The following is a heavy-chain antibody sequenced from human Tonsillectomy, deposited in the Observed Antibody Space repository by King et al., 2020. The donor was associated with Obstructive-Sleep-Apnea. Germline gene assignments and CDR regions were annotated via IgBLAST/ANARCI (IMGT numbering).Heavy chain of an antibody. J-gene: IGHJ4*02. CDR3: SRARYYDSSRYYQYYFDS. Sequence: VQLVESGGGVVQPGRSLRLSCAASGFTVSNYGMHWVRQAPGKGLEWVAFIRYDGSDKYYADSVKGRFTISRGNSKNTRYMQINSLRAEDTVVFYCSRARYYDSSRYYQYYFDSWGQGTLVTVSS. D-gene: IGHD3-22*01. V-gene: IGHV3-30*02. CDR2: IRYDGSDK. CDR1: GFTVSNYG.